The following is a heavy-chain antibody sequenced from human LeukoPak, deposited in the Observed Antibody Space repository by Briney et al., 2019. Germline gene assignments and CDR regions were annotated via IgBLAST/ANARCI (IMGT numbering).Heavy chain of an antibody. J-gene: IGHJ4*02. CDR1: GYPFTSYG. D-gene: IGHD3-9*01. CDR3: ARGGDGDILTGLVFDY. V-gene: IGHV1-18*01. Sequence: ASVKVSCKASGYPFTSYGISWVRQAPGQGLEWMGWISAYNGNTNYAQKLQGRVTMTTDTSTSTAYMELRSLRSDDTAVYYSARGGDGDILTGLVFDYWGQGTLVTVSS. CDR2: ISAYNGNT.